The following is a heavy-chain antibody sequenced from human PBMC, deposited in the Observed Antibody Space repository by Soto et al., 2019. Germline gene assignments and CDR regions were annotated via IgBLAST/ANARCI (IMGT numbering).Heavy chain of an antibody. D-gene: IGHD2-2*01. CDR3: AHRRPAAMPGLNWFDP. V-gene: IGHV2-5*02. Sequence: SGPTLVNPTQTLTLTCTFSGFSLSTSGVGVGWIRQPPGKALEWLALMYWDDDKRYSPSLKSRLTITKDTSKNQVVLTMTNMDPVDTATYYCAHRRPAAMPGLNWFDPWGQGTLVTVSS. J-gene: IGHJ5*02. CDR2: MYWDDDK. CDR1: GFSLSTSGVG.